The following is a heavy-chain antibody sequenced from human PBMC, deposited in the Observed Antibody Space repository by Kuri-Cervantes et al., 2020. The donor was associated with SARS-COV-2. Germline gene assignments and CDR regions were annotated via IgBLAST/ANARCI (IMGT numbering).Heavy chain of an antibody. CDR1: VYTFTSYG. Sequence: ASVKVSCKASVYTFTSYGISWVRQAPGQGLEWMGWISGYNGDTEYAQILQGRVTMTTDTSTSTAYMELRSLTSDDTAVYYCATHDSRGYYYDYWGQGTLVTVSS. CDR2: ISGYNGDT. V-gene: IGHV1-18*01. CDR3: ATHDSRGYYYDY. J-gene: IGHJ4*02. D-gene: IGHD3-22*01.